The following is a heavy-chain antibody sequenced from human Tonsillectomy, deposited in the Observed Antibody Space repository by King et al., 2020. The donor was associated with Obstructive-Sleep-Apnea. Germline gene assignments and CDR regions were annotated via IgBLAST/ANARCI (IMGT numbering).Heavy chain of an antibody. CDR2: IYYSGST. CDR3: ASMVEMATNYFDN. V-gene: IGHV4-59*01. CDR1: GASISSFY. Sequence: VQLQESGPGLVKPSENLSLTCTVSGASISSFYWSWIRQPPGKGLEWIGYIYYSGSTSYNPSLKSRVTMSVDTSRDQFSLKLRSVTAADTAVYYCASMVEMATNYFDNWGQGTLVTVSS. J-gene: IGHJ4*02. D-gene: IGHD5-24*01.